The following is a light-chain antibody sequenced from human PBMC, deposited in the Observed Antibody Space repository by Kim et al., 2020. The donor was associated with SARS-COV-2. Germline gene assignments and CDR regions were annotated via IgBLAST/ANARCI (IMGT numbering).Light chain of an antibody. CDR1: QSITSW. CDR3: QQYYSYPLT. CDR2: EAS. V-gene: IGKV1-5*03. Sequence: DIQMTQSPSTLSASIGDRVTITCRASQSITSWLAWYQQKLGKAPKLLIYEASSLESGVPSRFSGSGAGTEFTLTISSLQPDDFATYYCQQYYSYPLTFGPGTKVDIK. J-gene: IGKJ3*01.